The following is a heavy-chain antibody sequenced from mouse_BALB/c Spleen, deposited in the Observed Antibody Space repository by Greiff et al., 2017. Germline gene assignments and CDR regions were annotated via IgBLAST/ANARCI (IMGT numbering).Heavy chain of an antibody. CDR3: ARDMTGTGYYYAMDY. D-gene: IGHD4-1*01. CDR2: INSNGGST. J-gene: IGHJ4*01. CDR1: GFTFSSYG. Sequence: EVNVVESGGGLVQPGGSLKLSCAASGFTFSSYGMSWVRQTPDKRLELVATINSNGGSTYYPDSVKGRFTISRDNAKNTLYLQMSSLKSEDTAMYYCARDMTGTGYYYAMDYWGQGTSVTVSS. V-gene: IGHV5-6-3*01.